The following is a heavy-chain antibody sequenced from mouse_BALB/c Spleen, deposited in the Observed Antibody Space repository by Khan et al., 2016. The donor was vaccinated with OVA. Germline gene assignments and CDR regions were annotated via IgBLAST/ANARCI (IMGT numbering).Heavy chain of an antibody. CDR1: GYSFTGYY. Sequence: VQLKQSGPDLVKPGASVKMSCKASGYSFTGYYMNWVKQSHGKSLECIGRVNPNTGNTNYNQKFRGKAILIVDTSSSTAYMELRSLTSEDSAGYYCARGYDFFAYWGQGTLVTVSA. CDR2: VNPNTGNT. CDR3: ARGYDFFAY. V-gene: IGHV1-26*01. J-gene: IGHJ3*01. D-gene: IGHD2-14*01.